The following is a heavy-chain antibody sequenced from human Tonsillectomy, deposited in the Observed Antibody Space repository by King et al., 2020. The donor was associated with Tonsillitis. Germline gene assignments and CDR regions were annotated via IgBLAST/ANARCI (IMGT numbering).Heavy chain of an antibody. Sequence: VQLVESGGGLVKPGGSLRLSCAASGFTFSDASMTWVRQAPGKGLEWVGRVKSTTDGATTDYATTVKGRFTISRDDSKNTLYLQMNSLKSEDTAVYYCITDGRDYGDYWGFRSPAREYFDVWGRGTLVTVSS. J-gene: IGHJ2*01. V-gene: IGHV3-15*01. CDR2: VKSTTDGATT. CDR1: GFTFSDAS. CDR3: ITDGRDYGDYWGFRSPAREYFDV. D-gene: IGHD4-17*01.